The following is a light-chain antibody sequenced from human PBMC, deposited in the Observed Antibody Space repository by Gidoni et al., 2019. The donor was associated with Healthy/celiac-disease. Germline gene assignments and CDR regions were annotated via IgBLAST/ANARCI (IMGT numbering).Light chain of an antibody. V-gene: IGKV1-39*01. Sequence: DLQMTQSPSSLSASVGDRVTITCRASQSISSYLNWYQQKPGKAPKLLIYAASSLQSGVPSRFSGSGSVTDFTLTISSLQPEDFATYYCQQSYSTPHTFXXXTKLEIK. J-gene: IGKJ2*01. CDR2: AAS. CDR3: QQSYSTPHT. CDR1: QSISSY.